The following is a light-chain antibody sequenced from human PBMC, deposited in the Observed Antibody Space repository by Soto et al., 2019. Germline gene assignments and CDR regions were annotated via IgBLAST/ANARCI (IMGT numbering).Light chain of an antibody. CDR1: SSDVGGYNY. CDR2: DVS. V-gene: IGLV2-14*01. Sequence: QSVMTQPASVSGSPGRSITMSCTGTSSDVGGYNYVSWYQQHPGKAPKLMIYDVSNRPSGVSNRFSGSKSGNTASLTISGLQAEDEADYYCSSYTSSSTAVFGGGTQLTVL. CDR3: SSYTSSSTAV. J-gene: IGLJ7*01.